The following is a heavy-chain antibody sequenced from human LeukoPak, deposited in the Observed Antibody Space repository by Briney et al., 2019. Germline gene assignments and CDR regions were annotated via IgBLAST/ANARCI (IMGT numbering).Heavy chain of an antibody. CDR2: IYYSGST. CDR1: GGSISSSSYY. CDR3: ARVNPRNWFDP. V-gene: IGHV4-39*07. Sequence: SETLSLTCTVSGGSISSSSYYWGWIRQPPGKGLEWIGSIYYSGSTYYNPSLKSRVTISVDTSKNQFSLKLSSVTAADTAVYYCARVNPRNWFDPWGQGTLVTVSS. J-gene: IGHJ5*02.